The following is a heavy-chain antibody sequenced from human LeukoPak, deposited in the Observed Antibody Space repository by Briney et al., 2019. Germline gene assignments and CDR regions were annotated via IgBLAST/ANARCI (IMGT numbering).Heavy chain of an antibody. J-gene: IGHJ4*02. D-gene: IGHD2-15*01. CDR2: IYYSGST. Sequence: SETLSLTCTVSGGSISSYYWSWLRQPPGKGLEWIGYIYYSGSTNYNPSLKSRVTISVDTSKNQFSLKLSSVTAADTALYYWARGGTAYCRGGNCYSDKYFDYWAREPRSPSPQ. CDR3: ARGGTAYCRGGNCYSDKYFDY. CDR1: GGSISSYY. V-gene: IGHV4-59*01.